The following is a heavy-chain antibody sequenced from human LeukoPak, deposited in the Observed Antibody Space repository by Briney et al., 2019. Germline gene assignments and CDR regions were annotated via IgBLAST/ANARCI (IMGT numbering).Heavy chain of an antibody. J-gene: IGHJ4*02. CDR1: GFIFSSYS. D-gene: IGHD3-10*01. CDR2: ISSSSSYI. Sequence: GGSLRLSCAASGFIFSSYSMNWVRQAPGKGLEWVSSISSSSSYIYYADSVKGRFTISRDNAKNSLYLQMNSLRAEDTAVYYCARDRYGSGSYYPARVDYWGQGTLVTVSS. V-gene: IGHV3-21*01. CDR3: ARDRYGSGSYYPARVDY.